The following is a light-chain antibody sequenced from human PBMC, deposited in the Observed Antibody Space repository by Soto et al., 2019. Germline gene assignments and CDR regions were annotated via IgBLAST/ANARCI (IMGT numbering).Light chain of an antibody. CDR3: SSYTTSTTVI. Sequence: QSALTQPASVSGSPGQSITISCTGTSSDVGTYNFVSWYQQHPDKAPKLLIYDVTDRPSGISNRFSGSKSGDTASLTISGLQPEDEADYYCSSYTTSTTVIFGGGTKLTVL. V-gene: IGLV2-14*03. CDR1: SSDVGTYNF. CDR2: DVT. J-gene: IGLJ2*01.